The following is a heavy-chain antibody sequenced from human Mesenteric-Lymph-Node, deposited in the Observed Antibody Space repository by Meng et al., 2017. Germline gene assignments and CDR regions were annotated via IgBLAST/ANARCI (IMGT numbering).Heavy chain of an antibody. CDR2: FDPEDGET. J-gene: IGHJ4*02. Sequence: ASVKVSCKVSGYTLTELSMHWVRQAPGEGLEGMGGFDPEDGETIYAQKFQGRVTMTEDTSTDTAYMELSSLRSEDTAVYYGATSASYGANLNLDYWGQGTLVTVSS. CDR3: ATSASYGANLNLDY. D-gene: IGHD4-17*01. V-gene: IGHV1-24*01. CDR1: GYTLTELS.